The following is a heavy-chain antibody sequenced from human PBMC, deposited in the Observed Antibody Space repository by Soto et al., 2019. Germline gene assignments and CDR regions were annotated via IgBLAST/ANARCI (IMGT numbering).Heavy chain of an antibody. CDR1: GFAVSIYY. CDR3: ARIRSGSIAS. Sequence: EVQLLETGGGVIQPGGSLRLSCAASGFAVSIYYVTWVRQAPGKGLEWVSAIYSDYSTYYADSVKGRFTISKDTSKNTLYLQMNSLRAEDTALYYCARIRSGSIASWGQGTLVTVSS. J-gene: IGHJ4*02. V-gene: IGHV3-53*02. D-gene: IGHD1-26*01. CDR2: IYSDYST.